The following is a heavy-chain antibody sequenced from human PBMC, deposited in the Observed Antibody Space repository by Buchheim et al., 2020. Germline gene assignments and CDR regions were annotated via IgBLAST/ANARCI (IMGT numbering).Heavy chain of an antibody. Sequence: EVQLVESGGAVVRPGGSLKLSCVASGFIFGDYGMSWVRQAPGKGLEWVSGINWNAGSTAYADSVKGRFTISRDNAKNSLYLQLNSLRAEDTAFYYCARTGDCSTTTCPFDHWGQGTL. D-gene: IGHD2-2*01. CDR3: ARTGDCSTTTCPFDH. J-gene: IGHJ4*02. V-gene: IGHV3-20*04. CDR1: GFIFGDYG. CDR2: INWNAGST.